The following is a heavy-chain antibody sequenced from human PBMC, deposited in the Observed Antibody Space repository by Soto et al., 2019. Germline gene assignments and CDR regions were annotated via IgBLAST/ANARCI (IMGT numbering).Heavy chain of an antibody. V-gene: IGHV4-59*01. CDR2: ISYRGST. Sequence: PSETLSLTCTVSAGSITTSYWSWIRQPLGKALEWIGYISYRGSTNYNPSLKSRLTISIDTSKSQISLKLASMTTADTAVYYCASSGVVGREMSTWFDPWGQGTLVTVSS. J-gene: IGHJ5*02. CDR1: AGSITTSY. CDR3: ASSGVVGREMSTWFDP. D-gene: IGHD2-2*01.